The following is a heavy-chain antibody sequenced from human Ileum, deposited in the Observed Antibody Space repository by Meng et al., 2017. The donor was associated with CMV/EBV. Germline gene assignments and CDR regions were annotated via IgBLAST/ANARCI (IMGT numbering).Heavy chain of an antibody. CDR1: GGSISTYY. CDR3: AREENTVNQFEY. D-gene: IGHD4-17*01. CDR2: INAGGST. J-gene: IGHJ4*02. Sequence: QVALQESGPGLVQPSETLSLTCSVSGGSISTYYWAWVRRPAGKALEWIGRINAGGSTNDNPSLKSRVTMSVDTSKNQFSLKVTSVTAADTAVYYCAREENTVNQFEYWGQGTLVTVSS. V-gene: IGHV4-4*07.